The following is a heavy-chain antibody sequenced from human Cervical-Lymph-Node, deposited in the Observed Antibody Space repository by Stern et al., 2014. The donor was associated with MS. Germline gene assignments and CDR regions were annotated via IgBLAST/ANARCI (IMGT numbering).Heavy chain of an antibody. V-gene: IGHV3-23*04. CDR2: ISGSGVHT. CDR3: AKDLDRGVVVVPLYGLDV. CDR1: GFTFSTYA. D-gene: IGHD2-2*01. Sequence: EVQLVESGGGLVQPGGSLRLSCAASGFTFSTYAFSWVRQAPGKGLEWVSSISGSGVHTYYADSVKGRFTISRDNSKSMLYLEMQSLRAEDTAVYHCAKDLDRGVVVVPLYGLDVWGQGTTVTVSS. J-gene: IGHJ6*02.